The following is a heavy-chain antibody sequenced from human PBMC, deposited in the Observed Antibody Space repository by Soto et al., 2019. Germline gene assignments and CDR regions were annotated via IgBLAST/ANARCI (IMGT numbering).Heavy chain of an antibody. CDR1: GYTFTGYY. Sequence: ASVKVSCKASGYTFTGYYMHWVRQAPGQGLEWMGWINPNSGGTNYAQKFQGWVTMTRDTSISTAYMELSRLRSDDTAVYYCARGTGGCSGGSCYAGRIYYYGMDVCGQGTTVTVSS. CDR3: ARGTGGCSGGSCYAGRIYYYGMDV. D-gene: IGHD2-15*01. CDR2: INPNSGGT. V-gene: IGHV1-2*04. J-gene: IGHJ6*02.